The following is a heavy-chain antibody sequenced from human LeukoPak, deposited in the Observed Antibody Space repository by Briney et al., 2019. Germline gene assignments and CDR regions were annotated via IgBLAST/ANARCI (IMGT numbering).Heavy chain of an antibody. D-gene: IGHD3-16*02. Sequence: ASVKVSCKASGYTFTGYYMHWVRQAPGQGLEWMGRINPNSGGTNYAQKFQGRVTMTRDTSISTAYMELSRLRSDDTAVYYCAREGYYDYVWGSYRYFDYWGQGTLVTVSS. CDR2: INPNSGGT. J-gene: IGHJ4*02. V-gene: IGHV1-2*06. CDR3: AREGYYDYVWGSYRYFDY. CDR1: GYTFTGYY.